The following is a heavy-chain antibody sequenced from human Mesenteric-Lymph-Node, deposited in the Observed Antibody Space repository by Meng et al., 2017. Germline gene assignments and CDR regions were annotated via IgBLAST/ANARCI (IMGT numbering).Heavy chain of an antibody. V-gene: IGHV3-53*01. CDR1: GFTVSSNY. CDR3: AKPLPHFGSRSLPRWFDR. J-gene: IGHJ5*02. CDR2: SHNSDAT. D-gene: IGHD3-10*01. Sequence: GESLKISCAASGFTVSSNYMTWVRQGPGKGLEWVSLISHNSDATHYADSVKGRFVISRDNSYNIVYLQLNRLTDEDTAVYYCAKPLPHFGSRSLPRWFDRWGQGTLVTVSS.